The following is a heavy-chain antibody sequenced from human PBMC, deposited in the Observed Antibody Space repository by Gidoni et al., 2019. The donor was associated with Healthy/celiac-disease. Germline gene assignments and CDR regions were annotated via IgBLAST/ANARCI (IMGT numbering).Heavy chain of an antibody. V-gene: IGHV3-23*01. J-gene: IGHJ5*02. CDR1: GFTFSSYA. D-gene: IGHD3-22*01. Sequence: VQPGGSLRLSCAASGFTFSSYAMSWVRQAPGKGLEWVSAISGSGGSTYYADSVKGRFTISRDNSKNTLYLQMNSLRAEDTAVYYCANWHSSGYPYSGTFDPWGQGTLVTVSS. CDR3: ANWHSSGYPYSGTFDP. CDR2: ISGSGGST.